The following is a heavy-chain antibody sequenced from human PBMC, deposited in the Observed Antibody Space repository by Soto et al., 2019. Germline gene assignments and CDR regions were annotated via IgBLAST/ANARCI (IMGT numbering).Heavy chain of an antibody. V-gene: IGHV1-69*13. CDR2: IIPIFGTA. CDR1: GGTFSSYA. J-gene: IGHJ6*02. Sequence: ASVEVSCNASGGTFSSYAMSWVRQAPGQGLEWMGGIIPIFGTANYAQKFQGRVTITADESTSTAYMELSSLRSEDTAVYYCARDRVAQPINYYYGMDVWGQGTTVTVSS. CDR3: ARDRVAQPINYYYGMDV. D-gene: IGHD5-12*01.